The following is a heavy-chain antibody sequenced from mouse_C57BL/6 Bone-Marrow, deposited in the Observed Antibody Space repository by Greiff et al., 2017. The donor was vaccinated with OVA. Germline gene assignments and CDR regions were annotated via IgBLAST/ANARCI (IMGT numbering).Heavy chain of an antibody. J-gene: IGHJ1*03. V-gene: IGHV14-4*01. CDR1: GFNIKDDY. Sequence: VQLQQSGAELVRPGASVKLSFTASGFNIKDDYMHWVKQRPEQGLEWIGWIDPENGDTEYASKFQGKATRTADTSSNTAYLQLNSLTSEDTAVYYCTRLRPYWYFDVWGTGTTVTVSS. CDR3: TRLRPYWYFDV. D-gene: IGHD2-4*01. CDR2: IDPENGDT.